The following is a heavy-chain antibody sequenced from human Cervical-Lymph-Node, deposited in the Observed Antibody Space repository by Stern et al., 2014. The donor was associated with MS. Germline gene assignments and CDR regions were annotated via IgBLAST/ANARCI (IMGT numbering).Heavy chain of an antibody. D-gene: IGHD2-2*01. CDR1: GGTFSSYA. CDR2: IIPIFGTA. Sequence: VQLVESGAEVKKPGSSVKVSCKASGGTFSSYAISWVRQAPGQGLEWMGGIIPIFGTANYAQKFQGRVTITADESTGTAYMELSSLRSEDTAVYSCASRGVPAAIPTPRYGMDVWGQGTTVTVSS. J-gene: IGHJ6*02. V-gene: IGHV1-69*01. CDR3: ASRGVPAAIPTPRYGMDV.